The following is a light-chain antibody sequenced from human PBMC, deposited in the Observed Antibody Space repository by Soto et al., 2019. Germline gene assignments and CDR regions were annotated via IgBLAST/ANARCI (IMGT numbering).Light chain of an antibody. J-gene: IGKJ5*01. CDR1: QSISSY. V-gene: IGKV1-39*01. Sequence: DIQMTQSPSSLSASVGDRVTITCRASQSISSYLNWYQQKPGKAPKLLIYAASSLQSGVPSRFSGSGSGTAFTLTISRLQPEDFATYYCQQSYSTPITFGQGTRLEIK. CDR2: AAS. CDR3: QQSYSTPIT.